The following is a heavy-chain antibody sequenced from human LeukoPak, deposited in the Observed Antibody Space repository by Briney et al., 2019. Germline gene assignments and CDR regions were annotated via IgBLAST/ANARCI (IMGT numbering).Heavy chain of an antibody. Sequence: PGGSLRLSCAGSGFTFRSFGMSWVRQAPGKGLQWVSTISGSGGSTFYADSVRGRFTISRDNSKNTLYLQMNSLRAEDTAVYYCARPLMYYYGSETYFWFDPWGQGTLVTVSS. J-gene: IGHJ5*02. V-gene: IGHV3-23*01. CDR2: ISGSGGST. CDR3: ARPLMYYYGSETYFWFDP. D-gene: IGHD3-10*01. CDR1: GFTFRSFG.